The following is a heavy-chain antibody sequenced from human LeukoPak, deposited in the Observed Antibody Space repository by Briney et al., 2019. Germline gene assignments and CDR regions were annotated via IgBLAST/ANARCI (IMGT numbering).Heavy chain of an antibody. CDR2: IYYSGST. CDR1: GGSISSSSSY. CDR3: ARPTAVAGTYFDY. V-gene: IGHV4-39*01. Sequence: PSETLPLTCTVSGGSISSSSSYWGWIRQPPGKGLEWIGSIYYSGSTYYNPSLKSRVTISVDTSKNQFSLKLSSVTAADTAVYYCARPTAVAGTYFDYWGQGTLVTVSS. D-gene: IGHD6-19*01. J-gene: IGHJ4*02.